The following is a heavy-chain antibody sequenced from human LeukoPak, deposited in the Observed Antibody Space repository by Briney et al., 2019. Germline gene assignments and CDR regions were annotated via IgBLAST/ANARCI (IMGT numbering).Heavy chain of an antibody. CDR2: ISYDESNE. CDR1: GFTFNAYG. CDR3: ARRTYDSRDY. V-gene: IGHV3-30*03. J-gene: IGHJ4*02. Sequence: GGSLRLSCVASGFTFNAYGMHWVRQAPGKGLEWVAGISYDESNEHYADSVKGRFTISRDNSKNTLYLQINSLRAEDTAVYYCARRTYDSRDYWGQGTLVTVSS. D-gene: IGHD3-22*01.